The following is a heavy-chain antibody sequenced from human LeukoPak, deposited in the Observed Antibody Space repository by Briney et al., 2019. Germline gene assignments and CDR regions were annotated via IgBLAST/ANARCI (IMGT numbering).Heavy chain of an antibody. CDR2: IYPGDSDT. D-gene: IGHD6-6*01. Sequence: GESLKISCKGSGYSFTSYWIGWVRQMPGKGLEWMGIIYPGDSDTRYSPSFQGQVTISADKSISTAYLQWSSLKASDTAMYYCARQGTSSSSGTHDAFDIWGQGTMVTVSS. V-gene: IGHV5-51*01. CDR1: GYSFTSYW. CDR3: ARQGTSSSSGTHDAFDI. J-gene: IGHJ3*02.